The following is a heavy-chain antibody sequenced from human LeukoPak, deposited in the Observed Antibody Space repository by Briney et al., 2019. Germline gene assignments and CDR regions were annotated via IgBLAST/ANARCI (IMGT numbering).Heavy chain of an antibody. Sequence: TGGSLRLSCAASGFTFSSYAMQWVRQAPGKGLEYVSAMSSNGGSTYYANSVKGRFTISRDNSKNTLYLQMGSLRAEDMAVYYCARDSIAVAGTIDYWGQGTLVTVSS. J-gene: IGHJ4*02. CDR1: GFTFSSYA. CDR3: ARDSIAVAGTIDY. V-gene: IGHV3-64*01. D-gene: IGHD6-19*01. CDR2: MSSNGGST.